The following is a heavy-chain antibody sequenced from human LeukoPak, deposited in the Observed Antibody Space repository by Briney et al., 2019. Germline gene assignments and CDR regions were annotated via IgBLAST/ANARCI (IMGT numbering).Heavy chain of an antibody. CDR2: IYYSGST. Sequence: SETLSLTCTVSGGSISSSSYYWGWIRQPPGKGLEWIGSIYYSGSTYYNPSLKSRVTISVDTSKSQFSLKLSSVTAADTAVYYCARHDYPAFSYYYGMDVWGQGTTVAVSS. D-gene: IGHD4/OR15-4a*01. V-gene: IGHV4-39*01. CDR1: GGSISSSSYY. CDR3: ARHDYPAFSYYYGMDV. J-gene: IGHJ6*02.